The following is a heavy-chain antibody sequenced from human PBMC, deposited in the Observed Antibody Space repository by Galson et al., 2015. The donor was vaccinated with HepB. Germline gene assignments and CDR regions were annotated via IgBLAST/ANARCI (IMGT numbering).Heavy chain of an antibody. Sequence: SLRLSCAASGFTFSSYSMNWVRQAPGKGLEWVSSISSSSYIYYADSVKGRFTISRDNAKNSLYLQMNSLRAEDTAVYYCARDPSITMVRGDYYFDYWGQGTLVTVSS. CDR3: ARDPSITMVRGDYYFDY. CDR1: GFTFSSYS. D-gene: IGHD3-10*01. J-gene: IGHJ4*02. V-gene: IGHV3-21*01. CDR2: ISSSSYI.